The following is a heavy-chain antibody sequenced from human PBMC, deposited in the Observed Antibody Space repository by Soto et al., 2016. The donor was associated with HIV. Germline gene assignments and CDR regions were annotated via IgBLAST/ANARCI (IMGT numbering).Heavy chain of an antibody. Sequence: EVQLVESGGGLVKPGGSLRLSCAVSGFTFSNAWMSWVRQAPGKGLEWVGRIKSETDGGTTDYAAPVKGRFTISRDDSKSTLFLQMNSLKTEDTAVYYCTSHLYPTWGQGMLVTVSS. CDR2: IKSETDGGTT. D-gene: IGHD3-16*01. V-gene: IGHV3-15*01. J-gene: IGHJ5*02. CDR3: TSHLYPT. CDR1: GFTFSNAW.